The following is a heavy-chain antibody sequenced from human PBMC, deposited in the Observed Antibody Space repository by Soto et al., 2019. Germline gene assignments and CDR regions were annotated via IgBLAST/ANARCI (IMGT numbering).Heavy chain of an antibody. J-gene: IGHJ1*01. Sequence: SETLSLTCTVSGGSISSGGYYWGWIRQHPGRGLEWIGYIFYSGSTYYNRSLQSRVTISIDMSKNQFSLKLSSVTAADTAVYYCARVSVFYDSSGIEYQFDSWGQGSLVPVSS. CDR1: GGSISSGGYY. V-gene: IGHV4-31*03. CDR2: IFYSGST. CDR3: ARVSVFYDSSGIEYQFDS. D-gene: IGHD3-22*01.